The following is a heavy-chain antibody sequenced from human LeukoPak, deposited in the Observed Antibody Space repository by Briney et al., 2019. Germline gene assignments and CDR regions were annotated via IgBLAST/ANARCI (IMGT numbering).Heavy chain of an antibody. Sequence: SQTPSLTCDISGDTVSSNSAAWNWIRQSPSRGLEWLGRTYYRSKWYYDYAVSVKSRITISPDTSKNQFSLQLNSVTADDTAVYYCARGFGLDFWGQGTMVTVSS. CDR3: ARGFGLDF. J-gene: IGHJ3*01. CDR2: TYYRSKWYY. D-gene: IGHD3-16*01. V-gene: IGHV6-1*01. CDR1: GDTVSSNSAA.